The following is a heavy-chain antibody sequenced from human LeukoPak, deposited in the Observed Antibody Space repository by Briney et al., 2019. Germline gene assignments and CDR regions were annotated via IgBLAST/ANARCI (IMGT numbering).Heavy chain of an antibody. D-gene: IGHD4-17*01. CDR2: IRSKAYGGTT. J-gene: IGHJ4*02. CDR3: TGTTVTTVDCFDY. V-gene: IGHV3-49*04. Sequence: PGGSLRLSCEASGFTFSAYAMTWVRQAPGKGLEWVGFIRSKAYGGTTEYAASVKGRFTISRDDSKSIAYLQMNSLKTEDTAVYYCTGTTVTTVDCFDYWGQGTLVTVSS. CDR1: GFTFSAYA.